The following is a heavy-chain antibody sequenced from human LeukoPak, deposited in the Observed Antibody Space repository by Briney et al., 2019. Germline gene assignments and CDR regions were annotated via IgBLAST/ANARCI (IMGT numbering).Heavy chain of an antibody. D-gene: IGHD6-6*01. V-gene: IGHV3-43*01. Sequence: GGSLRLSCAASGFTFDDYTMHWVRQAPGKGLEWVSLISWDGGSTHYADSVKGRFTISRDNSKNSLYLQMNSLRTEETALYYCAKGDRIVARDAFDIWGQGTMVTVSS. J-gene: IGHJ3*02. CDR2: ISWDGGST. CDR3: AKGDRIVARDAFDI. CDR1: GFTFDDYT.